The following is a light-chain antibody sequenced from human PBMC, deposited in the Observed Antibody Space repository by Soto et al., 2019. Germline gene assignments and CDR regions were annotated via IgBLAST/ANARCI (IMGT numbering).Light chain of an antibody. CDR1: SSDVGGYNY. V-gene: IGLV2-14*01. CDR3: SSYTTSNTRQIV. CDR2: DVS. Sequence: QSVLTQPASVSGSPGQSITISCTGTSSDVGGYNYVSWYQQHPGKAPKFMIYDVSNRPSGVSNRFSGSKSGNTVSLTISGLQAEDEADYYCSSYTTSNTRQIVFGTGTKVTVL. J-gene: IGLJ1*01.